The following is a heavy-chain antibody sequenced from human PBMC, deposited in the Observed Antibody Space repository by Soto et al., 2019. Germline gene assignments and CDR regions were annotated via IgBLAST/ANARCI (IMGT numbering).Heavy chain of an antibody. D-gene: IGHD3-9*01. CDR2: ISAYNGNT. CDR3: ARFKGLVPYHDY. J-gene: IGHJ4*02. V-gene: IGHV1-18*01. CDR1: CYTFTSYG. Sequence: ASVKVSCKASCYTFTSYGSSWVRQAPGQGLEWMGWISAYNGNTNYAQKLQGRVTMTTDTSTSTAYMELRSLRSDDTAVYYCARFKGLVPYHDYWGQGTLVTVSS.